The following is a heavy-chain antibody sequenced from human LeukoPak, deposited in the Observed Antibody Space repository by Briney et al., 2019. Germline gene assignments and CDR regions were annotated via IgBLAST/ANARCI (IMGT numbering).Heavy chain of an antibody. CDR1: GFTFSSYA. Sequence: GGSLRLSCAASGFTFSSYAMHWVRQAPGKGLEWVAVISYDGSNKYYADSVKGRFTISRDNSKNTLYLQMNSLRAEDTAVYYCASRSINWYRGNNRFDPWGQGTLVTVSS. CDR3: ASRSINWYRGNNRFDP. CDR2: ISYDGSNK. V-gene: IGHV3-30-3*01. D-gene: IGHD6-13*01. J-gene: IGHJ5*02.